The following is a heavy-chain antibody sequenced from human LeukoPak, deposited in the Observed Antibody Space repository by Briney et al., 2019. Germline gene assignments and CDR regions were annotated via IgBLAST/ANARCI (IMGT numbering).Heavy chain of an antibody. J-gene: IGHJ4*02. CDR3: ARDDPPLRH. CDR1: GFTFSSYS. CDR2: ISSGSGTI. Sequence: GGSLRLSYAASGFTFSSYSMKWVRQAPGKGLEWVSFISSGSGTIYYADSVKGRFTISRDNAKNSLYLQMNSLRDEDTAVYYCARDDPPLRHWGQGTLVTVSS. V-gene: IGHV3-48*02.